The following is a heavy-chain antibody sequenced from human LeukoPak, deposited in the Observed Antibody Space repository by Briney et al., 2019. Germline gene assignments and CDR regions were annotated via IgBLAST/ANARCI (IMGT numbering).Heavy chain of an antibody. CDR1: GFTFSIYG. D-gene: IGHD2-2*01. CDR2: LRYVGSNK. V-gene: IGHV3-30*02. Sequence: PGGSLRLSCAASGFTFSIYGMHWVRQAPGKGLEWVAFLRYVGSNKYYAESVKERFTISRDNFKNTLYLQMNSLRAEDTAVYYCAKDREYCSSTSCYSSEYFQHWGQGTLVTVSS. CDR3: AKDREYCSSTSCYSSEYFQH. J-gene: IGHJ1*01.